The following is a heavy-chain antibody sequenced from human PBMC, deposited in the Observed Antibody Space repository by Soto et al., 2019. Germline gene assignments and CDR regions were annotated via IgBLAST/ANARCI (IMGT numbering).Heavy chain of an antibody. Sequence: TSETLSLTCTVSGGSLSKNYYCNWIRHHPGRGLEWIGYIQHSGNPYYNPSLSSRVTISVDTSKNQFSLKLSAVTAADTAVYYCASGPDQPDYGDYYFDYWGQGTLVTVSS. D-gene: IGHD4-17*01. CDR3: ASGPDQPDYGDYYFDY. CDR2: IQHSGNP. CDR1: GGSLSKNYY. J-gene: IGHJ4*02. V-gene: IGHV4-34*01.